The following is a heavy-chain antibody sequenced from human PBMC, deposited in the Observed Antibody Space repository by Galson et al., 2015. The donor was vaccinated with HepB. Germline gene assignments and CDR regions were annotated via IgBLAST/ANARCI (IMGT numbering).Heavy chain of an antibody. CDR2: ISYDGSNK. D-gene: IGHD1-26*01. J-gene: IGHJ3*02. CDR3: ARDSRIEDAFDI. V-gene: IGHV3-30-3*01. Sequence: SLRLSCAASGFTFSSYAMHWVRQAPGKGLEWVAVISYDGSNKYYADSVKGRFTISRDNSKNTLYLQMNSLRAEDTAVYYCARDSRIEDAFDIWGQGTMVTVSS. CDR1: GFTFSSYA.